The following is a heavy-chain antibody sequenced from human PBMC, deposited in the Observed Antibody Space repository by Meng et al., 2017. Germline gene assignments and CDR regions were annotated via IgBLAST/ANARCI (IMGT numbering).Heavy chain of an antibody. V-gene: IGHV3-23*01. D-gene: IGHD3-22*01. CDR3: AKDRYYYDSSGYYDLDY. Sequence: GESLKISCAASGFTFSSYAMSWVSQAPGKGLEWVSAISGSGGSTYYTDSVKGRFTISRDNSKNTLYLQMNSLRAEDTAVYYCAKDRYYYDSSGYYDLDYWGQGTLVTVSS. J-gene: IGHJ4*02. CDR1: GFTFSSYA. CDR2: ISGSGGST.